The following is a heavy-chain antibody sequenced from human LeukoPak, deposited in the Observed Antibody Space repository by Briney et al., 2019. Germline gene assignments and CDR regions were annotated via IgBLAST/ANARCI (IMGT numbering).Heavy chain of an antibody. CDR2: INPNSGGT. V-gene: IGHV1-2*02. CDR1: GYTFTGYY. J-gene: IGHJ4*02. D-gene: IGHD1-26*01. CDR3: ARETRGSYSGRFDY. Sequence: ASVKVSCKASGYTFTGYYMPWVRQAPGQGLEWMGWINPNSGGTNYAQKFQGRVTMTRDTSISTAYMELSRLRSDDTAVYYCARETRGSYSGRFDYWGQGTLVTVSS.